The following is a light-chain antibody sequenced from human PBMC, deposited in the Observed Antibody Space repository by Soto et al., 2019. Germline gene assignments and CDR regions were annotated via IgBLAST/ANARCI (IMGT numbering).Light chain of an antibody. Sequence: DIRVIQSPSSLSASVGDRVTITCRASQSIGRFLAWYQHQPGKAPKLLIYDASTLESGVPSRFSGTGSGTEFTFSITSLQPEDFGTYYCQQCYMGWTFGQGTKVDIK. V-gene: IGKV1-5*01. CDR2: DAS. J-gene: IGKJ1*01. CDR3: QQCYMGWT. CDR1: QSIGRF.